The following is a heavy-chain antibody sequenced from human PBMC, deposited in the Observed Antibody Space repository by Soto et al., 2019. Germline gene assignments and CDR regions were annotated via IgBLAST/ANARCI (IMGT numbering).Heavy chain of an antibody. CDR3: TRFYRGIAANWFDP. V-gene: IGHV3-73*01. D-gene: IGHD6-13*01. CDR2: IRSKANSYAT. Sequence: GGSLRLSCAASGFTFSGSAMHWVRQASGKGLEWVGRIRSKANSYATAYAASVKGRFTISRDDSKNTAYLQMNSLKTDVKAVYYCTRFYRGIAANWFDPWGQGTLVTVSS. J-gene: IGHJ5*02. CDR1: GFTFSGSA.